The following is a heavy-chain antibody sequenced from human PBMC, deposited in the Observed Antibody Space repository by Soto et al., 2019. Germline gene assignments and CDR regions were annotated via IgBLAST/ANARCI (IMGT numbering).Heavy chain of an antibody. Sequence: EVQLLESGGGLVRPGGSLRLSCAASGFPFRSYAMGWVRQAPWKGLEWISVISGSGEITLYTDSVKGRFTISRDFSNNTLSLQMNSLRADDTAIYYCGKARYLLVDQPLYFESWGQGTLVTVSS. J-gene: IGHJ4*02. D-gene: IGHD3-9*01. V-gene: IGHV3-23*01. CDR3: GKARYLLVDQPLYFES. CDR1: GFPFRSYA. CDR2: ISGSGEIT.